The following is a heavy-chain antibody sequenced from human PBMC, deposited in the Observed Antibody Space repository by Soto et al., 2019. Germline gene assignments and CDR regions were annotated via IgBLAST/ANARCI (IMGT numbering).Heavy chain of an antibody. CDR2: IGSKGETYAT. CDR1: GFPFGASS. J-gene: IGHJ4*02. Sequence: PGGSLRLSCAASGFPFGASSLQWVRQASGKGLEWLGRIGSKGETYATAYAASVKGRFTISRDDSKNTAYLQMNSLEREDTAVYYCSRDDSDWFFNWGRGTLVTVS. V-gene: IGHV3-73*01. CDR3: SRDDSDWFFN. D-gene: IGHD3-9*01.